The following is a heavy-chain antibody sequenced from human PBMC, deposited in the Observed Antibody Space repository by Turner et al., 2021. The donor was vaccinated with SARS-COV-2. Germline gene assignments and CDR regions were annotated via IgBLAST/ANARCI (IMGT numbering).Heavy chain of an antibody. J-gene: IGHJ2*01. CDR3: ARDPSDYWYFDL. Sequence: EVQLVESGGGLVRPGGSLRLSCAASGFTVSSNYMSWVRQAPGKGLEWVSVIYSGGSTYYADSVKGRFTISRDNSKNTLYLQMNGLRAEDTAMFYCARDPSDYWYFDLWGRGTLVTVSS. CDR2: IYSGGST. CDR1: GFTVSSNY. V-gene: IGHV3-66*01.